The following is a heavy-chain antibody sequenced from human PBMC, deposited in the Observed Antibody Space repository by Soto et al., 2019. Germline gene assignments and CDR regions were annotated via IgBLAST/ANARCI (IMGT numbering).Heavy chain of an antibody. Sequence: QIQLVESGGDEVQPGRSLRLSCAASGFNFGFFGMHWVRQAPGKGLEWVAFISGDGINTHYADSVRGRFTLSRDYSKKTMYLQMDTLREDDTDLYYCARGNLSFDFDSWGQGTLVTVSS. CDR2: ISGDGINT. V-gene: IGHV3-30*03. D-gene: IGHD3-10*01. CDR3: ARGNLSFDFDS. J-gene: IGHJ4*02. CDR1: GFNFGFFG.